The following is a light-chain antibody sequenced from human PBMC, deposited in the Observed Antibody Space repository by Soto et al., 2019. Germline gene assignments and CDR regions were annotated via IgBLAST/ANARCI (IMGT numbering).Light chain of an antibody. CDR1: QSVSSY. J-gene: IGKJ1*01. Sequence: EIVLTQSPGTLPLSPGERATLSCRASQSVSSYLAWYQQKPGQAPRLLIYDASNRATGIPARFSGSGSGTDFTLTISSLEPEDFAVYYCQQRSNWPPWTFGQGTKVDIK. CDR2: DAS. CDR3: QQRSNWPPWT. V-gene: IGKV3-11*01.